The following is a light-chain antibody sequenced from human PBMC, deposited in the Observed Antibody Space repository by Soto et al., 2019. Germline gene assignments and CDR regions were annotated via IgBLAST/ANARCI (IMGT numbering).Light chain of an antibody. CDR1: QGVGDR. J-gene: IGKJ3*01. Sequence: DIEVTQSPSSLSASVGDRVTITCRASQGVGDRVGWYQQKPENAPKRLIYATSNLESGVPSRFSGSRSGTEFTLTIRSLQPEDLATYYCLQHSSFPFAFGPGTIVDLK. V-gene: IGKV1-17*01. CDR2: ATS. CDR3: LQHSSFPFA.